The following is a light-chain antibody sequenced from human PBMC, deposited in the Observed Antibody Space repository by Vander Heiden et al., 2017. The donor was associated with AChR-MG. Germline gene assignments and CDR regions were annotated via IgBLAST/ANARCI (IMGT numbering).Light chain of an antibody. CDR3: QQYKNWPVYT. J-gene: IGKJ2*01. CDR1: QSVSSN. CDR2: GAS. V-gene: IGKV3-15*01. Sequence: EIAMTQSPATLSVSPGARATLSCRASQSVSSNLAWYQQKPGQAPRLRIYGASTRATGIPARFSGSGSGTEFTLTISSLQSEDFAVYYCQQYKNWPVYTFGQGTKLEIK.